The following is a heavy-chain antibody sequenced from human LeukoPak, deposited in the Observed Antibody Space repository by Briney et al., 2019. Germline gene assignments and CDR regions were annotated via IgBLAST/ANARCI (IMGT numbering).Heavy chain of an antibody. CDR3: ARDYGGATGVDY. CDR2: ISGSSSYI. CDR1: GFTFSSYS. V-gene: IGHV3-21*01. Sequence: GGSLRLSCAASGFTFSSYSMNWVRQAPGKGLEWVSSISGSSSYIYYADSVKGRFTISRDNSKNTLYLQMGSLRAEDMAVYYCARDYGGATGVDYWGQGTLVTVSS. D-gene: IGHD1-26*01. J-gene: IGHJ4*02.